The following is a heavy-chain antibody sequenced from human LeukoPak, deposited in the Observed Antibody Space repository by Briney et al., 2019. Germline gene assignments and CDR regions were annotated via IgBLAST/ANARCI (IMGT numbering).Heavy chain of an antibody. V-gene: IGHV4-59*08. J-gene: IGHJ5*02. D-gene: IGHD3-16*01. CDR2: IYYSGST. Sequence: SETLSLTCTVSGGSISSYYWSWIRQPPGKGLEWIGYIYYSGSTNYNPSLKSRVTISVDTSKNQFSLKLSSVTAAVTAVYYCARRRTYGPLSEYNWFDPWGQGTLVTVSS. CDR3: ARRRTYGPLSEYNWFDP. CDR1: GGSISSYY.